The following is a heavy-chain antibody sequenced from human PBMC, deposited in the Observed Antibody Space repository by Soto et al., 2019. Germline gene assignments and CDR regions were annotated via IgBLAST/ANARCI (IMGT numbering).Heavy chain of an antibody. Sequence: PGESLKISCAASGFTFSSYAMSWVRQAPGKGLEWVSAISGSGGSTYYADSVKGRFTISRDNSKNTLYLQMNSLRAEDTAVYYCAKMTGFTIFGVEDYYYGMDVWGQGTTVTVSS. CDR3: AKMTGFTIFGVEDYYYGMDV. CDR2: ISGSGGST. J-gene: IGHJ6*02. CDR1: GFTFSSYA. D-gene: IGHD3-3*01. V-gene: IGHV3-23*01.